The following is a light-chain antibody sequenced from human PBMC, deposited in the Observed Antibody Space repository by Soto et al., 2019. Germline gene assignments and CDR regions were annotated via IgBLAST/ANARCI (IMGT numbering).Light chain of an antibody. J-gene: IGKJ3*01. Sequence: ETVLTQSPGTPSLSPGERATLSCRASQSVSSRSLAWYQQKPGQAPRLLIYDASSRATGIPDRFSGSGSGTDFSLTISRLEPEDFAVYYCQQYERGFTFGPGTKVDIK. CDR2: DAS. V-gene: IGKV3-20*01. CDR3: QQYERGFT. CDR1: QSVSSRS.